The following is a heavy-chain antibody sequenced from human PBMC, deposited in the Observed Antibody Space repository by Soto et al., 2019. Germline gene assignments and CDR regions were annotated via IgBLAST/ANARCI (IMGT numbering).Heavy chain of an antibody. V-gene: IGHV1-8*01. CDR3: ARDNTIVKAFDI. D-gene: IGHD3-22*01. CDR2: MNPNSGNT. J-gene: IGHJ3*02. Sequence: ASVKVSCKASGYTFTSYDINWVRQATGQGLEWMGWMNPNSGNTGYAQKFQGRVTMTRNTSISTAYMELSSLRSEDTAVYCCARDNTIVKAFDIWGQGTMVTVSS. CDR1: GYTFTSYD.